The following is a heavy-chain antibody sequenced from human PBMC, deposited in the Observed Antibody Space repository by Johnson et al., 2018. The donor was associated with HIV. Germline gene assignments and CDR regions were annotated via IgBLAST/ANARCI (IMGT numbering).Heavy chain of an antibody. Sequence: HVQLVESGGGVVQPGGSLRLSCAASGFTFSAYGMHWLRQAPRKGLAWVAFIRYDGSDEYYADSVKGRFTISRDNSKNTLYLQMNSLRAEDTAVYYCARDFAVAATGIWGQGTMVTVSS. J-gene: IGHJ3*02. V-gene: IGHV3-30*02. CDR3: ARDFAVAATGI. CDR1: GFTFSAYG. D-gene: IGHD6-19*01. CDR2: IRYDGSDE.